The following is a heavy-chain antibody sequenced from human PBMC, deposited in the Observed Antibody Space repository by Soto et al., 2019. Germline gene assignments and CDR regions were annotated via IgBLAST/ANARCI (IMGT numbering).Heavy chain of an antibody. CDR1: GGSISSGGYS. CDR2: IYHSGST. Sequence: SETLSLTCAVSGGSISSGGYSWSWIRQPPGKGLEWIGYIYHSGSTYYNPSLKSRVTISVDTSKNQFSLKLSSVTAADTAVYYCARRDIVATDDYWGQGTLVTVSS. CDR3: ARRDIVATDDY. J-gene: IGHJ4*02. D-gene: IGHD5-12*01. V-gene: IGHV4-30-2*03.